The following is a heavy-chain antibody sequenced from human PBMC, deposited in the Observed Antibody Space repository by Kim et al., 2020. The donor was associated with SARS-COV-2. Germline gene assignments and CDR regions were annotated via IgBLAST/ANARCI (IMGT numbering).Heavy chain of an antibody. J-gene: IGHJ3*02. CDR2: ISYDGRNK. D-gene: IGHD1-26*01. Sequence: GGSLRLSCTASGFTFSSYAMHWVRQAPGKGLEWVAVISYDGRNKYYADSVKGRFTISRDNSKNTLYLQMNSLRAEDTAVYYCARGAGGSYRHGHAFDIWGQGTMVTVSS. CDR3: ARGAGGSYRHGHAFDI. V-gene: IGHV3-30*04. CDR1: GFTFSSYA.